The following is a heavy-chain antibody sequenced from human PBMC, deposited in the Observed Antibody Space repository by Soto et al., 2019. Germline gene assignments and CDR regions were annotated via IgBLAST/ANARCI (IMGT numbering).Heavy chain of an antibody. CDR1: GYTFTSYA. V-gene: IGHV1-3*01. CDR2: INAGNGNT. D-gene: IGHD3-16*02. J-gene: IGHJ6*02. Sequence: GASVKVSCKASGYTFTSYAMHWVRQAPGQRLEWMGWINAGNGNTKYSQKFQGRVTITRDTSASTAYMELSSLRSEDTAVYYCARAVDSVYPYGMDVWGQGTTVTVSS. CDR3: ARAVDSVYPYGMDV.